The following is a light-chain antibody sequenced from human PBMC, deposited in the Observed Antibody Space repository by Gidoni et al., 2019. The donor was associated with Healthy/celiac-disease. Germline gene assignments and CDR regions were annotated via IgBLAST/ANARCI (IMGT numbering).Light chain of an antibody. CDR2: AAS. CDR1: QSISSY. CDR3: QQSYSTPPYT. V-gene: IGKV1-39*01. Sequence: IPMTQSPSSLSASVGDRVTLTCRASQSISSYLNWYQQKPGKAPKLLIYAASSLQSGVPSRFSVSGSGTDFTLTISSLQLEDFATYYCQQSYSTPPYTFGQGTKLEIK. J-gene: IGKJ2*01.